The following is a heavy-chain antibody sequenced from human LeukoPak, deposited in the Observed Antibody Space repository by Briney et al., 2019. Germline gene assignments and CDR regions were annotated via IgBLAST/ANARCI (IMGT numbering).Heavy chain of an antibody. CDR3: ARRGYCSGTSCYIFDY. CDR2: IYYSGST. J-gene: IGHJ4*02. Sequence: SETLSPTCTVSGGSISSYCWSWIRQPPGKGLEWIGYIYYSGSTNYNPSLKSRVTISVDTSKNQFSLKLSSVTAADTAVYYCARRGYCSGTSCYIFDYWGQGTLVTVSS. CDR1: GGSISSYC. D-gene: IGHD2-2*02. V-gene: IGHV4-59*08.